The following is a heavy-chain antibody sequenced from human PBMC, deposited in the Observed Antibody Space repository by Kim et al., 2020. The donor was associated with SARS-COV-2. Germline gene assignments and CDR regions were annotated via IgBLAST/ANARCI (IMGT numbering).Heavy chain of an antibody. CDR2: ISWNSGSI. Sequence: GGSLRLSCAASGFTFDDYAMHWVRQAPGKGLEWVSGISWNSGSIGYADSVKGRFTISRDNAKNSLYLQMNSLRAEDTALYYCAKDYGQQLSRGAIDYWG. D-gene: IGHD6-13*01. CDR3: AKDYGQQLSRGAIDY. V-gene: IGHV3-9*01. J-gene: IGHJ4*01. CDR1: GFTFDDYA.